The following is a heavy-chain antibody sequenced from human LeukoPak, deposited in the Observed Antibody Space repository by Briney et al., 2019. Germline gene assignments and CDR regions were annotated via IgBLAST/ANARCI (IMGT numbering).Heavy chain of an antibody. V-gene: IGHV3-66*01. Sequence: GGSLRLSCAASGFTFSSYSMNWVRQAPGKGLEWVSVIYSGGSTYYADSVKGRFTISRDNSKNTLYLQMNSLRAEDTAVYYCARARRGAPADYWGQGTLVTVSS. CDR2: IYSGGST. D-gene: IGHD1-26*01. CDR1: GFTFSSYS. CDR3: ARARRGAPADY. J-gene: IGHJ4*02.